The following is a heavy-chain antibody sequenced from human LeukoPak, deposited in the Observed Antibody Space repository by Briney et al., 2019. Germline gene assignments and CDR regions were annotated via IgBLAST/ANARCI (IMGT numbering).Heavy chain of an antibody. CDR3: ARWALKGYYADV. Sequence: SETLSLTCTVSGGSISSSKYYWGWIRQPPGKGLEWIGSIYYSGSTYYNPSLKSRVTISVDTSKNQFSLRLTSLTAADTATYYCARWALKGYYADVWGTGTTVIVSS. CDR1: GGSISSSKYY. D-gene: IGHD2-2*01. J-gene: IGHJ6*04. CDR2: IYYSGST. V-gene: IGHV4-39*01.